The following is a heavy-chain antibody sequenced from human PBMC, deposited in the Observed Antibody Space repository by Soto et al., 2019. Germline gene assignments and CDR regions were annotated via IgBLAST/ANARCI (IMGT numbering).Heavy chain of an antibody. D-gene: IGHD6-25*01. CDR2: VLYGGNP. J-gene: IGHJ4*02. V-gene: IGHV4-39*01. Sequence: QLQLQESCPGLVRPSETLSLICTVSGDSIVGSDHYWCWVSQPPGRNLEWNGSVLYGGNPQFNPALKIRVPVSEATSINQFSLRLASVTVSDSVTYSLARHSDRGARMQRGDSWGQGTLVSVS. CDR3: ARHSDRGARMQRGDS. CDR1: GDSIVGSDHY.